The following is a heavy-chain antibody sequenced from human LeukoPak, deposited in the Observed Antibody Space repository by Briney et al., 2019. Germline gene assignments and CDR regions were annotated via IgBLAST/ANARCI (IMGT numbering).Heavy chain of an antibody. CDR1: GYSFTSCW. J-gene: IGHJ4*02. Sequence: LGESLKISCKGSGYSFTSCWIGWVRQMPGKGLEWMGIIYAGDSDTRYSPSFQGQVTISADKSIRTPYLQWSSLKASDTAMYYCARSHITYYYDSSGYPAYYFDYWGQGTLVTVSS. D-gene: IGHD3-22*01. CDR2: IYAGDSDT. CDR3: ARSHITYYYDSSGYPAYYFDY. V-gene: IGHV5-51*01.